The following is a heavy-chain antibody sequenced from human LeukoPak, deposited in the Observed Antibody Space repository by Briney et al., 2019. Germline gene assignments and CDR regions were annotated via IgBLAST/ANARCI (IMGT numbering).Heavy chain of an antibody. CDR3: ARARYYGGNSADY. Sequence: ASVKVSCKASGYTFTGYYMHWVRQAPGQGLEWMGWINPNSGGTNYAQKFQGRVTMTRDTSISTAYMELSRLRSDDTAVYYCARARYYGGNSADYWGQGTLVTVSS. CDR2: INPNSGGT. D-gene: IGHD4-23*01. V-gene: IGHV1-2*02. CDR1: GYTFTGYY. J-gene: IGHJ4*02.